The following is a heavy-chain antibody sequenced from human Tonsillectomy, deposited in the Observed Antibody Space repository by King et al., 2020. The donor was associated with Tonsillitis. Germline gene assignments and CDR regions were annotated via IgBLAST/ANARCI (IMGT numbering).Heavy chain of an antibody. CDR3: AREYCGGDWCSSDC. CDR2: IYTDGSST. D-gene: IGHD2-21*01. J-gene: IGHJ4*02. V-gene: IGHV3-74*01. CDR1: GFTISSYW. Sequence: VQLVESGGGLVQPGGSLRLSGAASGFTISSYWMHWVRQAPGKGLVWVPRIYTDGSSTKYADSVKGRFTISRDNAKNTLYLQMNSLRAEDTAVYYCAREYCGGDWCSSDCWGQGTLVTVSS.